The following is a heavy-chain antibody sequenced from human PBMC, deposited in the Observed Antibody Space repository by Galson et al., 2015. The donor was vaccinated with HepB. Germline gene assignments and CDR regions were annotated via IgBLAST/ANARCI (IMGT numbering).Heavy chain of an antibody. Sequence: SLRLSCAASGFTFSNYAMGWVRQTPDKGLQWVAVKRGSGNSTYHADSVKGRFTISRDNSKNRVYLEMNSLRVDDTALYHCVKGAGGSWGQGTLVTVSS. V-gene: IGHV3-23*01. D-gene: IGHD6-19*01. J-gene: IGHJ5*02. CDR1: GFTFSNYA. CDR3: VKGAGGS. CDR2: KRGSGNST.